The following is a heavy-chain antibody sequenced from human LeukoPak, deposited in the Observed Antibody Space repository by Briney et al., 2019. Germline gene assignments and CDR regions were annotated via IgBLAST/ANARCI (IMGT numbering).Heavy chain of an antibody. D-gene: IGHD3-3*01. J-gene: IGHJ4*02. V-gene: IGHV3-11*01. Sequence: GGSLRLSCAASGFAFSDYYMSWIRQAPGKGLEWVSYISSSGSTIYYADSVKGRFTISRDNAKNSLYLQMNSLRAEDTAVYYCARDRLRIFGVVTYMFDYWGQGTLVTVSS. CDR3: ARDRLRIFGVVTYMFDY. CDR1: GFAFSDYY. CDR2: ISSSGSTI.